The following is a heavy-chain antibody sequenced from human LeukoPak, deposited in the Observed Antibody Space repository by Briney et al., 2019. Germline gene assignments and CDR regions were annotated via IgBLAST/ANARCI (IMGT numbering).Heavy chain of an antibody. Sequence: PSETLSLTCTVSGGSISSYYWSRIRQPPGKGLEWIGYIYYSGSTNYNPSLKSRVTISVDTSKNQFSLKLSSVTAADTAVYYCARGGGSYLDYWGQGTLVTVSS. CDR2: IYYSGST. V-gene: IGHV4-59*01. J-gene: IGHJ4*02. CDR1: GGSISSYY. D-gene: IGHD1-26*01. CDR3: ARGGGSYLDY.